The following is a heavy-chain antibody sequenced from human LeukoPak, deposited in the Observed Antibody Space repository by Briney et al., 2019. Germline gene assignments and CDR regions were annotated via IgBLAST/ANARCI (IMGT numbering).Heavy chain of an antibody. CDR2: ISGSGGST. CDR1: GLTFSSYA. D-gene: IGHD4-17*01. V-gene: IGHV3-23*01. CDR3: AKDETTVTTPGDY. J-gene: IGHJ4*02. Sequence: PGGSLRLSCAASGLTFSSYAMSWVRQAPGKGLEWVSAISGSGGSTYYADSVKGRFTISRDNSKNTLYLQMNSQRAEDTAVYYCAKDETTVTTPGDYWGQGTLVTVSA.